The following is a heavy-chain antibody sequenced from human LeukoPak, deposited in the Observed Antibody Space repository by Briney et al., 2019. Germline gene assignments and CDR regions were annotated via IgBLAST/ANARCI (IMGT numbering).Heavy chain of an antibody. V-gene: IGHV4-34*01. D-gene: IGHD3-3*01. J-gene: IGHJ3*02. CDR3: ARDSPFTIFGVVPYSGDAFDI. CDR2: INHSGST. CDR1: GGSISSYY. Sequence: SETLSLTCTVSGGSISSYYWSWIRQPPGKGLEWIGEINHSGSTNYNPSLKSRVTISVDTSKNQFSLKLSSVTAADTAVYYCARDSPFTIFGVVPYSGDAFDIWGQGTMVTVSS.